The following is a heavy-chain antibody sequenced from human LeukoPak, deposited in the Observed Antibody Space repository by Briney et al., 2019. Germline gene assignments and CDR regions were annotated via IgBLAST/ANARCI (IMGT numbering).Heavy chain of an antibody. CDR2: INHSGST. CDR1: GGSFSGYY. CDR3: ARVIGLSDYDFWSGYYNSDYYFDY. D-gene: IGHD3-3*01. Sequence: SETLSLTCAVYGGSFSGYYWSWIRQPPGKGLEWIGEINHSGSTNYNPSLKSRVTISVDTSKNQFSLKLSSVTAADTAMYYCARVIGLSDYDFWSGYYNSDYYFDYWGQGTLVTVSS. J-gene: IGHJ4*02. V-gene: IGHV4-34*01.